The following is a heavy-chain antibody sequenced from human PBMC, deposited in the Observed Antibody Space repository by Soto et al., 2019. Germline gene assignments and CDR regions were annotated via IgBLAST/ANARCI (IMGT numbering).Heavy chain of an antibody. CDR3: ARSSGYYQFDF. CDR2: IRSRPNNYAT. J-gene: IGHJ4*02. V-gene: IGHV3-73*01. Sequence: PGGSLRLSCAASGFNFRGSAFHWVRQASGKGLEWVGRIRSRPNNYATAYAGSVKGRFTISRDDSMNTTYLQMNSLKTEDTAVYYCARSSGYYQFDFWGQGALVTVSS. CDR1: GFNFRGSA. D-gene: IGHD6-19*01.